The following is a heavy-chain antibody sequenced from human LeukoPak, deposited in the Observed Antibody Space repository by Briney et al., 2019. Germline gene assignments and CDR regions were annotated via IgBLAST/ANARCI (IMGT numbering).Heavy chain of an antibody. CDR3: ARAPYYDDSSGYSEY. CDR2: INSDGSRT. J-gene: IGHJ4*02. D-gene: IGHD3-22*01. CDR1: TLTLSSFW. Sequence: PSGESLSLACGVSTLTLSSFWMQWVRQSPGKVLVWVSCINSDGSRTSYGGSVKDRFTISRDKAKNTLYLQMNSLRAEDTAVYYCARAPYYDDSSGYSEYWGQGTLVTVYS. V-gene: IGHV3-74*01.